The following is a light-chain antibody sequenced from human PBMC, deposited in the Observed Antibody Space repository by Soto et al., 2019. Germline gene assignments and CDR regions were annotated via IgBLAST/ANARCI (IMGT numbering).Light chain of an antibody. CDR2: GAS. CDR3: QQYDNPGWT. CDR1: QTVSNIY. V-gene: IGKV3-20*01. Sequence: EIVLTHSPGTLSLSPGETATVSCRASQTVSNIYLAWYQQKPGQAPRLLIQGASSRASGIPDRFSGSGSGTDFTLTISRLEPEDFAVYYCQQYDNPGWTFGQGTKVDI. J-gene: IGKJ1*01.